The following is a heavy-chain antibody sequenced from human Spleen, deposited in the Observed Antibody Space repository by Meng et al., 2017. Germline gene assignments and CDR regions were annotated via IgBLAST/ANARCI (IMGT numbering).Heavy chain of an antibody. CDR1: GFTFSSYA. CDR3: TRGTGDPAFDI. J-gene: IGHJ3*02. D-gene: IGHD7-27*01. V-gene: IGHV3-23*01. CDR2: ISDSGGST. Sequence: GESLKISCAASGFTFSSYAMNWVRQAPGEGLEWVSTISDSGGSTYYADSVKGRFTISRDNSKNTLYLQMNSLRVEDTAIYYCTRGTGDPAFDIWGQGTMVTVSS.